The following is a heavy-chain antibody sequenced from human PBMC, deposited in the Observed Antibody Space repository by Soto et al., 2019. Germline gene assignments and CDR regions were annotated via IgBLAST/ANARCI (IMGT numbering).Heavy chain of an antibody. D-gene: IGHD6-6*01. Sequence: LGESLKISCKGSGYSFTSYWISWVRQMPGKGLEWMGRIDPSDSYTNYSPSFQGHVTISADKSISTAYLQWSSLKASDTAMYYCARQVGAARSYYYYGMDVWGQGTTVTVSS. V-gene: IGHV5-10-1*01. CDR2: IDPSDSYT. CDR3: ARQVGAARSYYYYGMDV. CDR1: GYSFTSYW. J-gene: IGHJ6*02.